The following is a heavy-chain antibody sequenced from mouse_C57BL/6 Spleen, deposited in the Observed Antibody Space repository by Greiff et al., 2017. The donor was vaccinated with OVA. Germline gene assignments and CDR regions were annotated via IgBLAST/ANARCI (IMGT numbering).Heavy chain of an antibody. CDR1: GFTFSSYG. CDR3: ARGGGLKDYFDY. D-gene: IGHD1-3*01. Sequence: EVKVVESGGDLVKPGGSLKLSCAASGFTFSSYGMSWVRQTPDKRLEWVATISSGGSYTYYPDSVKGRFTISRDNAKNTLYLQMSSLKSEDTAMYYCARGGGLKDYFDYWGQGTTLTVSS. CDR2: ISSGGSYT. V-gene: IGHV5-6*01. J-gene: IGHJ2*01.